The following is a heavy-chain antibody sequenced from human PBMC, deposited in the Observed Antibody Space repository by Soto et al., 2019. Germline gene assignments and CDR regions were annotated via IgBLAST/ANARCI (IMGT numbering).Heavy chain of an antibody. V-gene: IGHV1-3*01. CDR2: NNAGNGNT. Sequence: QVQLVQSGAEVKKPGASVKVSCKASGYTFTTYAIHWVRQAPGQRLEWMGWNNAGNGNTKFSQKFQGRVTITMDTAASTAYMELSSLRSEDTAVYYCAREAPYLGSGIYGDGMDVWGQGTPVTVSS. J-gene: IGHJ6*02. CDR1: GYTFTTYA. D-gene: IGHD3-10*01. CDR3: AREAPYLGSGIYGDGMDV.